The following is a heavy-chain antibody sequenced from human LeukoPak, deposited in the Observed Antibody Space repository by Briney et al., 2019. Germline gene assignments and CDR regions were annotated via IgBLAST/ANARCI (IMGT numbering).Heavy chain of an antibody. J-gene: IGHJ4*02. CDR1: GFTFSNYA. V-gene: IGHV3-23*01. D-gene: IGHD4-17*01. CDR2: ISVSGGNT. CDR3: ARDNITVTADY. Sequence: PGGSLRLSCAASGFTFSNYAMSWVRQAPGKGLEWVSVISVSGGNTQYADSVKGRFTISRDNSKNTLYLQMNSLRAEDTAVYYCARDNITVTADYWGQGTLVTVSS.